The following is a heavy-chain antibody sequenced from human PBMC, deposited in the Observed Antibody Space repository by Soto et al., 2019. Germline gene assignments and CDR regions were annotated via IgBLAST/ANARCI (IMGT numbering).Heavy chain of an antibody. D-gene: IGHD3-3*02. CDR2: ISGSGGST. J-gene: IGHJ3*02. V-gene: IGHV3-23*01. Sequence: LRLSCAASDSTIRRYAMSWVRQAPGKGLEWVSAISGSGGSTYYADSVQGRFTISRDNSKNTLYLQMNSLRAEDTAVYYCAKGFLLALDAFDIWGQGTMVTVSS. CDR1: DSTIRRYA. CDR3: AKGFLLALDAFDI.